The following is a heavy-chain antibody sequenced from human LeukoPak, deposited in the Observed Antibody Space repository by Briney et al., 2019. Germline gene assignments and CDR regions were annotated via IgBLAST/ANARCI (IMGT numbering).Heavy chain of an antibody. D-gene: IGHD5-18*01. CDR3: SRVKYSYAFDI. CDR1: GGSISSGDYY. Sequence: SESLSLTCTVSGGSISSGDYYWSWIRQPPGKGLEWIGYIYYSGSTYYNPSLRSRVTISVDTSKNQFSLKLSSVTAADTAVYYCSRVKYSYAFDIRGQGTMVTVSS. CDR2: IYYSGST. V-gene: IGHV4-30-4*08. J-gene: IGHJ3*02.